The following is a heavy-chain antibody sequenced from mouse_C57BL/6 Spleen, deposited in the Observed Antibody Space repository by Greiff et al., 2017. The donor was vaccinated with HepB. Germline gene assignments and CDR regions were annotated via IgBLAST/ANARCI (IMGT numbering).Heavy chain of an antibody. J-gene: IGHJ4*01. V-gene: IGHV1-82*01. CDR1: GYAFSSSW. D-gene: IGHD2-3*01. Sequence: QVQLKQSGPELVKPGASVKISCKASGYAFSSSWMNWVKQRPGKGLEWIGRIYPGDGDTNYNGKFKGKATLTADKSSSTAYMQLSSLTSEDSAVYFCARVLSFPYEYDAMDYWGQGTSVTVSS. CDR3: ARVLSFPYEYDAMDY. CDR2: IYPGDGDT.